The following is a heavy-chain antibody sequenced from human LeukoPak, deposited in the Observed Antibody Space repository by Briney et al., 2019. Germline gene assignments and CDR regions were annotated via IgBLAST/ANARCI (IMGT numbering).Heavy chain of an antibody. Sequence: GGSLRLSCAASGFTVSSNSMNWVRQAPGKGLEWGSIIYSAGSTYYADSVEPRFTISRDNSKNTLYLQMNSLRAEDTAVYYCARDRGDVYIKFDYWGQGTLVTVSS. CDR3: ARDRGDVYIKFDY. V-gene: IGHV3-53*01. J-gene: IGHJ4*02. CDR2: IYSAGST. D-gene: IGHD5-24*01. CDR1: GFTVSSNS.